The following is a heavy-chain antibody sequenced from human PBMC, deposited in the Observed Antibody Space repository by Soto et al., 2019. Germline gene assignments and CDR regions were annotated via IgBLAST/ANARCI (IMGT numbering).Heavy chain of an antibody. J-gene: IGHJ6*02. V-gene: IGHV3-21*01. D-gene: IGHD3-3*01. Sequence: GGSLRLSCAASGFTFSSYSMNWVRQAPGKGLEWVSSISSSSSYIYYADSVKGRFTISRDNAKNSLYLQMNSLRAEDTAVYYCARDQSITIPNIAMDVWGQGTTVTVSS. CDR1: GFTFSSYS. CDR2: ISSSSSYI. CDR3: ARDQSITIPNIAMDV.